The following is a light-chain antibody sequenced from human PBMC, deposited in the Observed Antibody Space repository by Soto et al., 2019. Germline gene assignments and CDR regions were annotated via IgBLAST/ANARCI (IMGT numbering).Light chain of an antibody. CDR1: QTISSW. J-gene: IGKJ1*01. CDR3: QHYNSYSEA. CDR2: KAS. V-gene: IGKV1-5*03. Sequence: DIQMTQSPSTLSGSVGDRFTITCRASQTISSWLAWYQQKPGKAPKLLIYKASTLKSGVPSRFSGSGSGTEFTLTISSLQPDDFATYDCQHYNSYSEAFGQGTKVEIK.